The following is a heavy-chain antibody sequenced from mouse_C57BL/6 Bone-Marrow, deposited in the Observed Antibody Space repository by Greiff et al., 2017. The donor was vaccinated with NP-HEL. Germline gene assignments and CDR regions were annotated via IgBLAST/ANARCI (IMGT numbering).Heavy chain of an antibody. CDR1: GYTFTSYW. V-gene: IGHV1-53*01. J-gene: IGHJ4*01. D-gene: IGHD2-4*01. CDR2: INPSNGGT. CDR3: ARAPYYDYDGAMDY. Sequence: VQLQQPGTELVKPGTSVKLSCKSSGYTFTSYWMHWVKQRPGQGLEWIGNINPSNGGTSYNQKFKGKATSTVDKSSGTAYMELRSLTSEDSAVYYCARAPYYDYDGAMDYWGQGTSVTVSS.